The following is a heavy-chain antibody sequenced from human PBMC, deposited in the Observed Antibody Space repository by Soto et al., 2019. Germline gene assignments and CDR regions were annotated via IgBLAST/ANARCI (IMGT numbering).Heavy chain of an antibody. Sequence: QVQLQQWGAGLLKPSETLSLTCAVYGGSFSGFYWSWIRQPPGKGLEWIGENNHSGSTNYNPSLKSRVTISADTSKNQFSLQLSSVTAADTAVYYCVSKLGSCTGGSCNWYFDLWGRGTLVTVSS. CDR1: GGSFSGFY. CDR3: VSKLGSCTGGSCNWYFDL. V-gene: IGHV4-34*01. D-gene: IGHD2-15*01. CDR2: NNHSGST. J-gene: IGHJ2*01.